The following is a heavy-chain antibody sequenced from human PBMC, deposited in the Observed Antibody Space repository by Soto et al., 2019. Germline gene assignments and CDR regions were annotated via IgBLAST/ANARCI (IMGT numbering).Heavy chain of an antibody. CDR2: IRRKANSYTT. D-gene: IGHD6-19*01. Sequence: EVQLVESGGGLVQPGGSLRLSCAASGLIFSDYHMDWVRQAPGKGLEWVGRIRRKANSYTTEYAASVKGRFTISRDDLKNSLYVQMISLKSEDTAVYYCAMLGGWSGGSSGMDVWGQGTTVTVSS. CDR1: GLIFSDYH. CDR3: AMLGGWSGGSSGMDV. V-gene: IGHV3-72*01. J-gene: IGHJ6*02.